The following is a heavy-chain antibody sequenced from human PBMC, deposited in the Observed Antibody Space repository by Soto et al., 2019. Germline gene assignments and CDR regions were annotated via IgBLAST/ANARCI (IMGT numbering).Heavy chain of an antibody. D-gene: IGHD6-13*01. J-gene: IGHJ4*02. V-gene: IGHV1-69*13. CDR2: IIPILGTA. CDR1: GGTFSRYA. CDR3: AREISSSWFSTYFDY. Sequence: ASVKVSCKASGGTFSRYAISWVRQAPGQGLEWMGGIIPILGTANYAQKFQGRVTITADESTSTAYMELSSLRSEDKAGYFCAREISSSWFSTYFDYWGQGTLVTVSS.